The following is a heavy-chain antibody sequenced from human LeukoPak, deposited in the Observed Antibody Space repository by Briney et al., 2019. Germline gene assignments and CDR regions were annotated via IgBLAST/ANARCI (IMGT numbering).Heavy chain of an antibody. V-gene: IGHV1-18*01. CDR2: ISAYNGNT. CDR1: GYTFTSYG. J-gene: IGHJ4*02. D-gene: IGHD3-22*01. Sequence: ASVKVSCKASGYTFTSYGISWVRQAPGQGLEWMGWISAYNGNTNYARKLQGRVTMTTDTSTSTAYMELRSLRSDDTAVYYCARVQPLYYYDSSGYPDYWGQGTLVTVSS. CDR3: ARVQPLYYYDSSGYPDY.